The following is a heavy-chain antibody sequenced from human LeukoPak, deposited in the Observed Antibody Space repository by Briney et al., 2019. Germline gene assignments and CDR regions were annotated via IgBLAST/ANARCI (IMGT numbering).Heavy chain of an antibody. J-gene: IGHJ4*02. CDR1: GFTFSTYG. V-gene: IGHV3-23*01. CDR3: AKDLGSSGWYIDY. Sequence: GSLRLSCAASGFTFSTYGVYWVRQAPGKGLEWVSSNSGGSSYYADSVKGRFTISRDNSKNTLHLQMNSLRAEDTAVYYCAKDLGSSGWYIDYWGQGTLVTVSS. D-gene: IGHD6-19*01. CDR2: NSGGSS.